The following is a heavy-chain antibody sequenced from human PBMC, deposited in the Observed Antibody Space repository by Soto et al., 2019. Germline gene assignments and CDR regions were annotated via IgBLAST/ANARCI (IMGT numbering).Heavy chain of an antibody. CDR2: IWYDGSNK. J-gene: IGHJ4*02. CDR3: AREYSSSSGLGY. CDR1: GFSFSKHG. Sequence: PGGSLRLSCAASGFSFSKHGMHWVRQAPGKGLEWVAVIWYDGSNKYYADSVKGRFTISRDNSKNTLYLQMNSLRDEDTAVYYCAREYSSSSGLGYWGQGTLVTVSS. D-gene: IGHD6-6*01. V-gene: IGHV3-33*01.